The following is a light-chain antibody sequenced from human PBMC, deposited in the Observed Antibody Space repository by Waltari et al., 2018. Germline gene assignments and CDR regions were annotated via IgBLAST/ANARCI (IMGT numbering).Light chain of an antibody. CDR2: KAS. V-gene: IGKV1-5*03. CDR1: QSISSW. CDR3: QQYNSYPWT. Sequence: DIQMTQSPSTLSASVRDRVTITCRASQSISSWLAWYQQKPGKAPKLLIYKASSLESGVPSRFSGSGSGTEFTLTISSLQPDDFATYYCQQYNSYPWTFGQGTMVEIK. J-gene: IGKJ1*01.